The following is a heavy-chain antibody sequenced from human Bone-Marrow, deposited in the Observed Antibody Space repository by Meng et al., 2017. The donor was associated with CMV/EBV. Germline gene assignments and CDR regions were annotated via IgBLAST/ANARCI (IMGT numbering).Heavy chain of an antibody. V-gene: IGHV4-59*12. J-gene: IGHJ5*02. CDR3: AREGSSNWFDP. CDR2: IYYSGST. D-gene: IGHD6-6*01. Sequence: SETLSLTCAVYGGSFSGYYWSWIRQPPGKGLEWIGYIYYSGSTNYNPSLKSRVTISVDTSKNQFSLNLSSVTAADTAVYYCAREGSSNWFDPWGQGTLVTVSS. CDR1: GGSFSGYY.